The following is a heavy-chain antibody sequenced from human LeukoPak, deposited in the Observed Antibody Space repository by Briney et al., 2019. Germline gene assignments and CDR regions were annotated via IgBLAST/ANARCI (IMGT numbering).Heavy chain of an antibody. CDR3: AKDTDWGYCSSTSWHGWFDP. D-gene: IGHD2-2*01. CDR2: ISSSSTTI. V-gene: IGHV3-48*04. Sequence: GGSLRLSCAASGFAFSTYSMNWVRQAPGKGLEWVSYISSSSTTIYYADSVKGRFTISRDSAKNSLYLQMNSLRAEDTAVYYCAKDTDWGYCSSTSWHGWFDPWGQGTLVTVSS. CDR1: GFAFSTYS. J-gene: IGHJ5*02.